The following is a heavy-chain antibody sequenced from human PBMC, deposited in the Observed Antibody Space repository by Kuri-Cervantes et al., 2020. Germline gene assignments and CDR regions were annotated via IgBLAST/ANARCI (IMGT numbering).Heavy chain of an antibody. CDR3: ARRISGDHYYFDY. CDR1: GFTFSSYS. V-gene: IGHV3-20*04. Sequence: GESLKISCAASGFTFSSYSMSWVRQAPGKGLEWVSGLNWSGGSTAYADSVKGRFTISRDNAKNSLYLQMNSLRAEDTALYYCARRISGDHYYFDYWGQGTLVTVSS. CDR2: LNWSGGST. D-gene: IGHD4-17*01. J-gene: IGHJ4*02.